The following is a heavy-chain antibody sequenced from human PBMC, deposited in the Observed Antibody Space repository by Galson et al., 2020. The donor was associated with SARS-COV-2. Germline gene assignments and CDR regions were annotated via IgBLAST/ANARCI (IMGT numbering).Heavy chain of an antibody. CDR2: IGTAGDT. CDR1: GFTFSSYD. D-gene: IGHD3-10*01. J-gene: IGHJ6*03. CDR3: ARGASLTMVRGGRNCYYYYMDG. V-gene: IGHV3-13*01. Sequence: GGSLRPSCAASGFTFSSYDMHWVRQATGKGLEWVSAIGTAGDTYYPGSVKGRFTISRENAKNSLYLQMNSLRAGDTAVYYCARGASLTMVRGGRNCYYYYMDGWGKGTTVTVSS.